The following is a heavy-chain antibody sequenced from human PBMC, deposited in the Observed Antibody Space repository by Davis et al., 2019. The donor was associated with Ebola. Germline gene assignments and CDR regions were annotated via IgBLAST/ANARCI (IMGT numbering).Heavy chain of an antibody. CDR3: ARMELRGDSGSAFDI. D-gene: IGHD1-7*01. CDR1: GFTFSSYS. CDR2: ISYDGKKK. Sequence: GESLKISCAASGFTFSSYSMNWVRQAPGKGLEWMAVISYDGKKKYYADSVKGRFTISRDNSENTLYLQMNSLRPEDTALYYCARMELRGDSGSAFDIWGQGTMVTVSS. J-gene: IGHJ3*02. V-gene: IGHV3-30*03.